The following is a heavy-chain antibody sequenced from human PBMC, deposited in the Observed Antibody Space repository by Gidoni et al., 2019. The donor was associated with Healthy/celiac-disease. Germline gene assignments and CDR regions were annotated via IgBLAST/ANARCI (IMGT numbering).Heavy chain of an antibody. CDR3: ARGLSGFDY. CDR2: IKQDGREK. D-gene: IGHD3-10*01. Sequence: EVQLVESGGGLVQPGGSLRLSCAASGFTFSSYWMSWVRQAPGTGLEWVANIKQDGREKYYVDSVKGRFTTARDNAKNSLYLQMNSLRAEDTAVYYCARGLSGFDYWGQVTLFTVSS. J-gene: IGHJ4*02. CDR1: GFTFSSYW. V-gene: IGHV3-7*01.